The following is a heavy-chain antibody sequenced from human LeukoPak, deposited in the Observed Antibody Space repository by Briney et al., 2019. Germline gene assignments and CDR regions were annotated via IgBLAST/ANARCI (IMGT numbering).Heavy chain of an antibody. J-gene: IGHJ4*02. CDR2: ISSNGGST. CDR3: VKDPFRRIAVAG. V-gene: IGHV3-64D*06. D-gene: IGHD6-19*01. CDR1: GFTFTTHS. Sequence: TGGSLRLSCAASGFTFTTHSFNWLRQAPGKGLEYVSAISSNGGSTYYADSVKGRFTISRDNSKNTLYLQMSSLRAEDTAVYYCVKDPFRRIAVAGWGQGTLVTVSS.